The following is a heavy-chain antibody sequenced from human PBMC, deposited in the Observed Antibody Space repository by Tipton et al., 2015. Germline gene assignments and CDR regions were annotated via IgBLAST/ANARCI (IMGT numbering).Heavy chain of an antibody. CDR3: ARVGYCGGSCFSGYYGMDV. J-gene: IGHJ6*02. CDR2: ISGDGGST. V-gene: IGHV3-23*01. D-gene: IGHD2-21*01. CDR1: GFTFSSYS. Sequence: GSLRLSCEASGFTFSSYSMNWVRQAPGKGLEWVSAISGDGGSTYYADSVKGRFTISRDNSKITLYLQMNSLRAEDTAVYYCARVGYCGGSCFSGYYGMDVWGRGTTVTVSS.